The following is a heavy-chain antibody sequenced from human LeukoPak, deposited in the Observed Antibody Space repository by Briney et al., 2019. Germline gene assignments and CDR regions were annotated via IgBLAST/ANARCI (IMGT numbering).Heavy chain of an antibody. CDR2: INPNSGGT. J-gene: IGHJ4*02. CDR1: GYTFTGYY. Sequence: GASVTVSCKASGYTFTGYYMHWVRQAPGQGLEWMGWINPNSGGTNYAQKFQGRVTMTRDTSISTAYMELSRLRSDDTAVYYCARVLQTMGGGSCYSLRYWGQGTLVTVSS. D-gene: IGHD2-15*01. V-gene: IGHV1-2*02. CDR3: ARVLQTMGGGSCYSLRY.